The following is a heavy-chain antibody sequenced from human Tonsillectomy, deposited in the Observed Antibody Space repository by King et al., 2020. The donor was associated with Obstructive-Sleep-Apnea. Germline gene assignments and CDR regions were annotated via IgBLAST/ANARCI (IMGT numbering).Heavy chain of an antibody. CDR3: ARDRLGLPIDY. CDR1: GGSISSYY. Sequence: QLQESGPGLVKPSETLSLTCTVSGGSISSYYWSWIRQPPGKGLEWIGYIYYSGATNYNPSLKSRVTLSVDTSKNQFSLKLSSVTAADTAVYYCARDRLGLPIDYWGQGTLVTVSS. V-gene: IGHV4-59*01. D-gene: IGHD3-22*01. J-gene: IGHJ4*02. CDR2: IYYSGAT.